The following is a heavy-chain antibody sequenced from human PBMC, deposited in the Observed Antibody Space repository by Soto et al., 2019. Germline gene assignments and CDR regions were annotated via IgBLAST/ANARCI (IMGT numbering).Heavy chain of an antibody. CDR2: IKTDGSEK. D-gene: IGHD3-10*01. CDR1: GFTFSDYW. CDR3: ASSMGRGGNDY. J-gene: IGHJ4*02. Sequence: EVQLVESGGGLVQPGGSLRLSCAASGFTFSDYWMSWVRQAPGKGLECVANIKTDGSEKYYVDPVKGRFTISRDNAKNSLYLQMNRLRAENTAVYYCASSMGRGGNDYWGQGNLVAVSS. V-gene: IGHV3-7*05.